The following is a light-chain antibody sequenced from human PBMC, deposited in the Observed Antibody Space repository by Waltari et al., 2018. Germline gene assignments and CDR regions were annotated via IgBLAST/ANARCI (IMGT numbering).Light chain of an antibody. CDR3: MQALQTPQIT. J-gene: IGKJ5*01. Sequence: DIVMTQSPLSLPVTPGEPASISCRSSQSLLHSNGYNYLDWYLQKPGQSLQLLIYLGSNRASGVPDRFSGSGSGTDFTLKISRVEAEDVGVYYCMQALQTPQITFGQGTRLEIK. V-gene: IGKV2-28*01. CDR2: LGS. CDR1: QSLLHSNGYNY.